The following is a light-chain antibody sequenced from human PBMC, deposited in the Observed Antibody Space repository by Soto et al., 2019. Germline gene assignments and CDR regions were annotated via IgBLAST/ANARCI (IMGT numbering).Light chain of an antibody. Sequence: EILCTPSPVTLSLSPGEKATPSCRATQSVSSSYLAWYQQKPGQAPRLLIYGASSRATGIPDRFSGSGSGTDFTLTISRLEPEDFAVYYCQQYGSSPKTFGQGTKVDIK. CDR2: GAS. V-gene: IGKV3-20*01. CDR3: QQYGSSPKT. CDR1: QSVSSSY. J-gene: IGKJ1*01.